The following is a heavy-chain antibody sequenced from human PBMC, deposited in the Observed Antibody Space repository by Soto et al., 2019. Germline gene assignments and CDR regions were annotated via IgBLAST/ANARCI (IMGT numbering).Heavy chain of an antibody. CDR2: IGTAGDT. CDR1: GFTFSSYD. V-gene: IGHV3-13*01. J-gene: IGHJ6*02. CDR3: AXXXXXXKSSSWYVPTYYYYYGMDV. D-gene: IGHD6-13*01. Sequence: GGSLRLSCAASGFTFSSYDMHWVRQATGKGLEWVSAIGTAGDTYYPGSVKGRFTISRENAKNSLYLQMNSLRAGDTAVYYCAXXXXXXKSSSWYVPTYYYYYGMDVWGQGTTVTVSS.